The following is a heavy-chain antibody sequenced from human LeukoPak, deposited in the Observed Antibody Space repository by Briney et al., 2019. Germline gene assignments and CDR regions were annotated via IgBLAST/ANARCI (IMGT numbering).Heavy chain of an antibody. CDR2: IYYSGST. V-gene: IGHV4-59*01. CDR1: GGSISSYY. J-gene: IGHJ3*02. D-gene: IGHD3-22*01. CDR3: ARGSPPRYYYDSRTAFDI. Sequence: SETLSLTCTVSGGSISSYYWSWIRQPPGKGLEWIGYIYYSGSTNYNPSLKSRVTISVDTSKNQFSLKLSSVTAADTAVYYCARGSPPRYYYDSRTAFDIWGQGTMVTVSS.